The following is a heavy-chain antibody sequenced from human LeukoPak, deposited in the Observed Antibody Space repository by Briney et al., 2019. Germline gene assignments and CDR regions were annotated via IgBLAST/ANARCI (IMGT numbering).Heavy chain of an antibody. V-gene: IGHV4-31*03. CDR3: ARDRGGESGSYDY. J-gene: IGHJ4*02. Sequence: SETLSLTCTVSGGTISSGGYYWSWIRQHSGKGLEWIGYIHYSGSTYYNPSLKSRVTISVDTSKNQFSLKLSSVTAADTAVYYCARDRGGESGSYDYWGQGTLVTVSS. CDR1: GGTISSGGYY. CDR2: IHYSGST. D-gene: IGHD1-26*01.